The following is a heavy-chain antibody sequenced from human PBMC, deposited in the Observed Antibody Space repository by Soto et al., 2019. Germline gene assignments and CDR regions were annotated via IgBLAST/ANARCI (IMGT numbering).Heavy chain of an antibody. CDR3: ARYYDSSGYSFSFDY. CDR1: GGSISSYY. CDR2: IYYSGST. D-gene: IGHD3-22*01. J-gene: IGHJ4*02. V-gene: IGHV4-59*01. Sequence: SETLSLTCTVSGGSISSYYWSWIRQPPGKGLEWIGYIYYSGSTNYNPSLKSRVTISVDTSKNQFSLKLSSVTAADTAVYYCARYYDSSGYSFSFDYWAQGTLVTVSS.